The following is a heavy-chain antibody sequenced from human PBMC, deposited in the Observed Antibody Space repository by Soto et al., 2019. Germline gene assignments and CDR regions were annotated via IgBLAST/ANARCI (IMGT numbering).Heavy chain of an antibody. CDR2: IYYSGST. Sequence: PSETLSLTCTVSGGSISSYYWSWIRQPPGKGLEWIGYIYYSGSTNYNPSLKSRVTISVDTSKNQFSLILSSVTAADTAVYYCASRRDPTAFDYWGRGTLVTVSS. D-gene: IGHD3-10*01. CDR3: ASRRDPTAFDY. J-gene: IGHJ4*02. V-gene: IGHV4-59*08. CDR1: GGSISSYY.